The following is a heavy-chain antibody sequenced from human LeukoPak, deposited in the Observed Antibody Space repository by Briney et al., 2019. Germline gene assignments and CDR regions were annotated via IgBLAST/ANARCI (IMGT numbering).Heavy chain of an antibody. Sequence: GGSLRLSCAASGFAFSSYWMSWVRQAPGKGLEWVANIKQDESEKYYVDSVKGRFTISRDNAKNSLYLQMNSLRAEDTAVYYCARDKDSWDYGDFYDNWGQGTLATVSS. CDR2: IKQDESEK. CDR3: ARDKDSWDYGDFYDN. D-gene: IGHD4-17*01. CDR1: GFAFSSYW. V-gene: IGHV3-7*01. J-gene: IGHJ4*02.